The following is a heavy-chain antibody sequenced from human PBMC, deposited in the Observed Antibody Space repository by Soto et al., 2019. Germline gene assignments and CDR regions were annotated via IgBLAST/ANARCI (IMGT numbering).Heavy chain of an antibody. CDR1: GITFSSYA. J-gene: IGHJ4*01. V-gene: IGHV3-23*01. CDR2: IDGSGGDT. D-gene: IGHD2-15*01. CDR3: VEESVATADVETSAFDG. Sequence: EVQLLASGGGLVQPGGSLRLSCAASGITFSSYAMGWVRQAPGTGLEWVSVIDGSGGDTSLADSVKCRFTISRDNTKNPGYLHKTSVRAVDTARYYCVEESVATADVETSAFDGWGQGTLGTFSA.